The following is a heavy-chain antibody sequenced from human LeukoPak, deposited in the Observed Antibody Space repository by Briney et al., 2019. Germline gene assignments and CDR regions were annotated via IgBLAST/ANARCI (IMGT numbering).Heavy chain of an antibody. J-gene: IGHJ4*02. CDR2: IKPNSGGT. V-gene: IGHV1-2*02. CDR3: ARGPHGRIYDILTGFDY. CDR1: GYTFTGHS. D-gene: IGHD3-9*01. Sequence: GESLKISCKGSGYTFTGHSMYWVRQAPGQGLEWMGWIKPNSGGTNYAQKFQGRVTMTRDTSISTAYMELSRLRSDDTAVYYCARGPHGRIYDILTGFDYWGQGTLVTVSS.